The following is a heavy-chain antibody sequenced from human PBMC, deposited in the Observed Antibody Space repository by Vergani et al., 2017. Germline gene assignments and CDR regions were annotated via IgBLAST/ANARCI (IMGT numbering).Heavy chain of an antibody. V-gene: IGHV4-34*01. CDR1: GGSFSGYY. Sequence: QVQLRQWGAGLLKPSETLSLTCAVYGGSFSGYYWSWIRQPPGKGLEWIGEINHSGSTNYNPSRKSRVTISVDTSKNQFSLKLSSVTAADTAVYYCARGLYCSSTSCYSSLAARRRWFDPWGQGTLVTVSS. J-gene: IGHJ5*02. D-gene: IGHD2-2*01. CDR3: ARGLYCSSTSCYSSLAARRRWFDP. CDR2: INHSGST.